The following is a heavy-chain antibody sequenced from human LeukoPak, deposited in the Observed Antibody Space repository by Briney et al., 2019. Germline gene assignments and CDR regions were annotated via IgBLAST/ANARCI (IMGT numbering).Heavy chain of an antibody. CDR3: ANSKQRYYDILTGYYKDYYYGMDV. V-gene: IGHV3-23*01. CDR1: GFTFSSYA. Sequence: GGSLRLSCAASGFTFSSYAMSWVRHAPGKGLEWVSAISGSGGSTYYADSVKGRFTISRDNSKNTLYLQMNSLRAEDTAVYYCANSKQRYYDILTGYYKDYYYGMDVWGQGTTVTVSS. CDR2: ISGSGGST. J-gene: IGHJ6*02. D-gene: IGHD3-9*01.